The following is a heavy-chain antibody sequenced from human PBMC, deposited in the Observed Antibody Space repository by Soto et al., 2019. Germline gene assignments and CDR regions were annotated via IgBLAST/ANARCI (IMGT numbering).Heavy chain of an antibody. D-gene: IGHD3-22*01. CDR2: ISGSGGST. J-gene: IGHJ4*02. CDR3: AKDTKNYYDSSGYYRTIDY. CDR1: GITFSSCA. Sequence: GGSLRLSCAASGITFSSCAVNWVRQAPGKGLEWVSAISGSGGSTYYADSVKGRFTISRDNSKNTLYLQMNSLRAEDTAVYYCAKDTKNYYDSSGYYRTIDYWGQGTLVTVSS. V-gene: IGHV3-23*01.